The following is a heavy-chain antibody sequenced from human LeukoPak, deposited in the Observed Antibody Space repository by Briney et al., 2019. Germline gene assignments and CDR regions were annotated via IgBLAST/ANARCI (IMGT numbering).Heavy chain of an antibody. CDR1: GGSFSGYY. D-gene: IGHD5-24*01. J-gene: IGHJ4*02. CDR2: INHSGST. V-gene: IGHV4-34*01. CDR3: ASTRDGYNYVDY. Sequence: SETLSLTCAVYGGSFSGYYWSWIRQPPGKGLEWIGEINHSGSTNYNPSLKSRVTISVDTSKNQFSLKLSSVTAADTAVYYCASTRDGYNYVDYWGQGTLVTVSS.